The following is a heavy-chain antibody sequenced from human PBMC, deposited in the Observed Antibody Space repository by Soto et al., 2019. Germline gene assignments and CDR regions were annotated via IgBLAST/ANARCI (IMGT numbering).Heavy chain of an antibody. D-gene: IGHD6-13*01. CDR2: IYYSGST. CDR3: ARHRDLAAARDY. CDR1: GGYISSSTYY. J-gene: IGHJ4*02. V-gene: IGHV4-39*01. Sequence: PSETLSLTCYVSGGYISSSTYYWGWIRQPPGKGLEWVASIYYSGSTYYNPSLSGRVTISVDTSKNHFSLRLGSVTAADTSVYYCARHRDLAAARDYWGQGTLVTVSS.